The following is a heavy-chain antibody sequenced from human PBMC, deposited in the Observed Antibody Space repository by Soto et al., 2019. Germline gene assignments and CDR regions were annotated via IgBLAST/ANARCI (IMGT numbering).Heavy chain of an antibody. Sequence: QVQLQESGPGLVKPSGTLSLTCAVSGGSISSSNCWSWVRQPPGKGLEWIGEIYHSGSTNYNPSLKSRVTLSVDKSKNQFSLRLSSVAAADTAVYYCVRVEGRFYYGMDVWGQGTRVTVSS. V-gene: IGHV4-4*02. CDR2: IYHSGST. CDR3: VRVEGRFYYGMDV. J-gene: IGHJ6*02. CDR1: GGSISSSNC.